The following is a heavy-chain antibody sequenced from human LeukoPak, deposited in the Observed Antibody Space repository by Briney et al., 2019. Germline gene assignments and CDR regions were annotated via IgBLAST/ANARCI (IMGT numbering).Heavy chain of an antibody. CDR1: GFTFSSYG. D-gene: IGHD5-24*01. V-gene: IGHV3-33*01. J-gene: IGHJ4*02. Sequence: GGSLRLSCAASGFTFSSYGMHWVRQAPGKGLEWVAVIWYDGSNKYYADSVKGRFTISRDNSKNTLYLQMNSLRAEDTAVYYCARDHGHNFPPYSFDYGGQGPLVTVSS. CDR2: IWYDGSNK. CDR3: ARDHGHNFPPYSFDY.